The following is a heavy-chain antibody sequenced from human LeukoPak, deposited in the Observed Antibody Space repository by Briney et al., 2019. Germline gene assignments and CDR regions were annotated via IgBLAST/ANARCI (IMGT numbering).Heavy chain of an antibody. CDR2: IYYSGST. J-gene: IGHJ4*02. CDR1: GGSFSGYY. V-gene: IGHV4-31*11. Sequence: PSETLSLTCAVYGGSFSGYYWSWIRQHPGKGLEWIGYIYYSGSTYYNPSLKSRVTISVDTSKNQFSLKLSSVTAADTAVYYCARSGYSYGYFLGKFDYWGQGTLVTVSS. CDR3: ARSGYSYGYFLGKFDY. D-gene: IGHD5-18*01.